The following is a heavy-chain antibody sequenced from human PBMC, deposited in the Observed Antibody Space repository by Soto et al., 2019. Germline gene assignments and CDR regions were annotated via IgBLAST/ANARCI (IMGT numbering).Heavy chain of an antibody. CDR1: GASISGFY. J-gene: IGHJ5*02. D-gene: IGHD1-1*01. Sequence: SETLSLTCTVSGASISGFYLSWIRKSAGKGLEWIGRIYATGTTDYNPSLKSRVTMSVDTSKKQFSLKLRSVTAADTAVYYCVRDGTKTLRDWFDPWGQGISVTVSS. V-gene: IGHV4-4*07. CDR2: IYATGTT. CDR3: VRDGTKTLRDWFDP.